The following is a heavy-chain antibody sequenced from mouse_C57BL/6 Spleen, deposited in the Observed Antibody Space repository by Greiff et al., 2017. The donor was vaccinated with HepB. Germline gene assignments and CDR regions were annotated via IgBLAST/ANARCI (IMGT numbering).Heavy chain of an antibody. CDR3: ARCYYGSSYLYFDY. D-gene: IGHD1-1*01. CDR1: GYTFTSYW. CDR2: IDPSDSYT. V-gene: IGHV1-69*01. J-gene: IGHJ2*01. Sequence: QVQLQQPGAELVMPGASVKLSCKASGYTFTSYWMHWVKQRPGQGLEWIGEIDPSDSYTNYNQKFKGKSTLTVDKSSSTAYMQLSSLTPEDSAVYYCARCYYGSSYLYFDYWGQGTTLTVSS.